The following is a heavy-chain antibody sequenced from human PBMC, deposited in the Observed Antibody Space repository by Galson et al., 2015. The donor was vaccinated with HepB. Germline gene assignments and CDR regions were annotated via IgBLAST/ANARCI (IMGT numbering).Heavy chain of an antibody. Sequence: SLRLSCAASGFTFRNYAMGWVRQAPGKGLEWVSAITPSGDNTYSADSVKGRFPISRDNSKNTLFLQKTGLTADDTAIYYCARVNPEYTRGWYRQALYYFDSWGQGTLVAVSS. CDR2: ITPSGDNT. D-gene: IGHD6-19*01. V-gene: IGHV3-23*01. CDR3: ARVNPEYTRGWYRQALYYFDS. J-gene: IGHJ4*02. CDR1: GFTFRNYA.